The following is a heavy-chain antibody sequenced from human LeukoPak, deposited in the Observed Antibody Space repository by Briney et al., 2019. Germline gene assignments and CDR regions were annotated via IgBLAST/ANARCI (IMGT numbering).Heavy chain of an antibody. D-gene: IGHD4-17*01. CDR1: GGSLSSNY. Sequence: SETLSLTCAVSGGSLSSNYWSWIREPPGKGLEWIVYIYHTGNTNYNPSPTSRLTTSVDTSKNNFSLKLRSVTAADTAVSYRARIMTTWYFDPWGRGTLVTVSS. V-gene: IGHV4-59*08. CDR2: IYHTGNT. CDR3: ARIMTTWYFDP. J-gene: IGHJ2*01.